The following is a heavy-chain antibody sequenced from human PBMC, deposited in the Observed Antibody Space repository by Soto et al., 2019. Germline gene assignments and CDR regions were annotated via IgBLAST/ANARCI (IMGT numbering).Heavy chain of an antibody. Sequence: SETLSLTCTVSTGSISPYYWTWIRQPPGKGLEWIGYIYYTGSTNYNPSLKSRVTISLDTSKNQFSLKLSSVTAADTAVYYCARRADDFWSGYYNEVDYWGQGTLVTVSS. J-gene: IGHJ4*02. V-gene: IGHV4-59*01. D-gene: IGHD3-3*01. CDR1: TGSISPYY. CDR3: ARRADDFWSGYYNEVDY. CDR2: IYYTGST.